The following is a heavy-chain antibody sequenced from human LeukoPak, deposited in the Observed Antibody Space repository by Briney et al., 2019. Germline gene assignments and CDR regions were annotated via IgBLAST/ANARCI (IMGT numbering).Heavy chain of an antibody. CDR3: ARDQVGATPIDY. CDR2: ISGSGDNT. V-gene: IGHV3-23*01. D-gene: IGHD1-26*01. CDR1: GFTFSTYV. Sequence: GGSLRLSCAASGFTFSTYVMSWVRQAPGKGLEWVSGISGSGDNTYYADSVKGRFTISRDNAKNTLYLHMNSLRAEDTAVYYCARDQVGATPIDYWGQGTVVTVSS. J-gene: IGHJ4*02.